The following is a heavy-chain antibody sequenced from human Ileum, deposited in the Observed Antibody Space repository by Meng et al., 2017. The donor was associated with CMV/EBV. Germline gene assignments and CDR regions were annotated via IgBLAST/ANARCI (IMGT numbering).Heavy chain of an antibody. CDR2: ISGSGSPI. CDR1: GFPFSSYE. V-gene: IGHV3-48*03. Sequence: GESLKISCVGSGFPFSSYEFNWVRQAPGKGLEWLAHISGSGSPIYYADSVKGRFTISRDNAKNSVYLQMAYLRADDSALYYCARELPATWEPFDYWGQGTLVTVSS. CDR3: ARELPATWEPFDY. J-gene: IGHJ4*02. D-gene: IGHD1-26*01.